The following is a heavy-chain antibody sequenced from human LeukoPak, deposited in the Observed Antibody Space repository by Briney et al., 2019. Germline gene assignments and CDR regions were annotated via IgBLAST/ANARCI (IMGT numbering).Heavy chain of an antibody. J-gene: IGHJ4*02. CDR3: ASFIALAYQPLLSDY. Sequence: SETLSLTCTVSGGSISSSSYYWGWIRQPPGKGLEWIGSIYYSGSTYYNPSLKSRVTISVDTSKNQFSLKLSSVTAADTAVYYCASFIALAYQPLLSDYWGQGTLVTVSS. CDR2: IYYSGST. D-gene: IGHD2-2*01. V-gene: IGHV4-39*01. CDR1: GGSISSSSYY.